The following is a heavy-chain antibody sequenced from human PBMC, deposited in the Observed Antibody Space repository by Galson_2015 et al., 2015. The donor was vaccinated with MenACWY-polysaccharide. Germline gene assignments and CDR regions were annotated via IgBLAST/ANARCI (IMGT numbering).Heavy chain of an antibody. D-gene: IGHD2-15*01. CDR1: GGSISPYK. J-gene: IGHJ5*02. V-gene: IGHV4-59*12. CDR3: VRGGAAASLLFDP. CDR2: MYYTRMS. Sequence: LSLTCTVSGGSISPYKWIWIRQSPGRGLEWIGYMYYTRMSNYNPSLRSRATISVDTSKNQFSLQLNSVTPEDTAVYYCVRGGAAASLLFDPWGQGTLVTVSS.